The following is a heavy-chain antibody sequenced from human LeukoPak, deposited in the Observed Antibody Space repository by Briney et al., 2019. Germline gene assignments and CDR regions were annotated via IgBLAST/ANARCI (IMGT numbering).Heavy chain of an antibody. CDR3: ARHATYYYDSSGYIGFWYFDY. CDR2: IYYSGST. J-gene: IGHJ4*02. Sequence: SETLSLTCTVSGGSISSRSYYWGWIRQPPGKGLEWIGSIYYSGSTNYNPSLKSRVTISVDTSKNQFSLKLSSVTAADTAVYYCARHATYYYDSSGYIGFWYFDYWGQGTLVTVSS. V-gene: IGHV4-39*01. CDR1: GGSISSRSYY. D-gene: IGHD3-22*01.